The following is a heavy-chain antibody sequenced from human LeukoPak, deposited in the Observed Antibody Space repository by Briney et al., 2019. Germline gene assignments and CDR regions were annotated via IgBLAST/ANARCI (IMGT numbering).Heavy chain of an antibody. CDR2: IYYSGST. J-gene: IGHJ4*02. CDR3: ARERIITYYFDY. V-gene: IGHV4-59*12. D-gene: IGHD3-10*01. Sequence: PSETLSLTCTVSGGSISSYYWSWIRQPPGKGLEWIGYIYYSGSTNYNPSLKSRVTISVDTSKNQFSLKLSSVTAADTAVYYCARERIITYYFDYWGQGTLVTVSS. CDR1: GGSISSYY.